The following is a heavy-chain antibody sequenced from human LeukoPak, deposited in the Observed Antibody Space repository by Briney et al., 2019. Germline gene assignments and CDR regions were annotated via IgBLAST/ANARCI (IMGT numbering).Heavy chain of an antibody. CDR1: GFTFSSYA. J-gene: IGHJ4*02. V-gene: IGHV3-23*01. D-gene: IGHD3-9*01. CDR2: ISGSGGST. Sequence: GRSLRLSCAASGFTFSSYAMSWVRQAPGKGLEWVSAISGSGGSTYYADSVKGRFTISRDNSKNTLYLQMNSLRAEDTAVYYCAKDRYDILTVFDYWGQGTLVTVSS. CDR3: AKDRYDILTVFDY.